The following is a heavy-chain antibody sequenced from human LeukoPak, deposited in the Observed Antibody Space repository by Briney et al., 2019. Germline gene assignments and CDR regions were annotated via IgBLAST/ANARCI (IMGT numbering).Heavy chain of an antibody. CDR1: GYSFTNYW. CDR3: ARQEYSDLWYWRYNWFDP. Sequence: ESLKISCKGSGYSFTNYWIGWVRQMTGKGLEWMGNIYPCDSEIRYSPSFQGQVTISADKSINTAYLQWSSLKASDTAMYYCARQEYSDLWYWRYNWFDPWGQGTLVTVSS. CDR2: IYPCDSEI. D-gene: IGHD2-8*02. J-gene: IGHJ5*02. V-gene: IGHV5-51*01.